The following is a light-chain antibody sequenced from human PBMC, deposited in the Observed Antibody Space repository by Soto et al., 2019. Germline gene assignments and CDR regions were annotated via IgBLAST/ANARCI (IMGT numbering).Light chain of an antibody. CDR2: SNN. J-gene: IGLJ2*01. CDR1: KSNIGSNY. CDR3: AAWDDSLSVV. V-gene: IGLV1-47*02. Sequence: QSVLTQPPSASGTPGQRVTISCSGSKSNIGSNYVYWYQQLPGTAPKPLIYSNNQRPSGVPDRFSGSKSGTSASLAISGLRSEDEADYYCAAWDDSLSVVFGGGTKLTVL.